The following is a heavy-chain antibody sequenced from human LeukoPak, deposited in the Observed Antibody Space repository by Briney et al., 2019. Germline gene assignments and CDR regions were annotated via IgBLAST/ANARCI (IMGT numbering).Heavy chain of an antibody. Sequence: GGSLRLSCAASGFAFSSYSMNWVCQAPGKGLEWVSYVSSSSSTIYYADSVKGRSTISRDNAKNSLYLQMNSLRAEDTAVYYCAREWGTYCGGDCHLDYWGQGTLVTVSS. CDR1: GFAFSSYS. J-gene: IGHJ4*02. CDR3: AREWGTYCGGDCHLDY. CDR2: VSSSSSTI. D-gene: IGHD2-21*01. V-gene: IGHV3-48*01.